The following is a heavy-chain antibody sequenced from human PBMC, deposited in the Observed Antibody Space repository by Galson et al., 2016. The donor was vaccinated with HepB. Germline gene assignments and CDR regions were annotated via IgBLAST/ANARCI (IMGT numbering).Heavy chain of an antibody. CDR2: LRGSGSSK. CDR3: AKIDSSAWYPRGVY. D-gene: IGHD6-19*01. CDR1: GLTFNSYA. Sequence: SLRLSCAGSGLTFNSYAMHWVRQAPGKGLEWVSGLRGSGSSKFYADSVKGRFTISRDKSKNTVFLQMNSQGVEDTAIYYCAKIDSSAWYPRGVYWGRGTLVTVSS. J-gene: IGHJ4*02. V-gene: IGHV3-23*01.